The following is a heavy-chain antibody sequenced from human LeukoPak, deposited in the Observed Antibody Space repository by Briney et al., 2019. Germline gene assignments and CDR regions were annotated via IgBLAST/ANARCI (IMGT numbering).Heavy chain of an antibody. CDR2: INWNGGST. J-gene: IGHJ6*03. Sequence: GGSLRLSCAASGFTFDDYGMSWVRQAPGKGLEWVSGINWNGGSTGYADSVKGRFTISRDNAKNSLYLQMNSLRAEDTALYYCARDKGDTLNYYYHYHMDVWGKGTTVTVSS. V-gene: IGHV3-20*04. CDR1: GFTFDDYG. D-gene: IGHD5-18*01. CDR3: ARDKGDTLNYYYHYHMDV.